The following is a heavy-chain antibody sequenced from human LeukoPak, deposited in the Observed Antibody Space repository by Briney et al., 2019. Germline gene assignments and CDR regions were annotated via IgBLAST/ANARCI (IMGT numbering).Heavy chain of an antibody. CDR3: ARSLVGATSDFDY. V-gene: IGHV1-2*02. CDR1: GYTFTGYY. CDR2: INPNSGGT. D-gene: IGHD1-26*01. J-gene: IGHJ4*02. Sequence: ASVKVSRKASGYTFTGYYMHWVRQAPGQGLEWMGWINPNSGGTNYAQKLQGRVTMTRDTSISTAYMELSRLRSDDTAVYYCARSLVGATSDFDYWGQGTLVTVSS.